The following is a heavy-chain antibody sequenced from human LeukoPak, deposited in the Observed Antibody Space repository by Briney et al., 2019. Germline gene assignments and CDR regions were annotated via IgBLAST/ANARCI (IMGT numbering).Heavy chain of an antibody. CDR2: INPNSGGT. V-gene: IGHV1-2*02. J-gene: IGHJ4*02. CDR1: GYTFTGYY. Sequence: ASVKVSCKASGYTFTGYYMHWVRQAPGQGLEWMGWINPNSGGTNYARKFQGRVTMTRATSISTAYMELSRLRSDDTAVYYCARIDFWSGYPHRRANYWGQGTLVTVSS. D-gene: IGHD3-3*01. CDR3: ARIDFWSGYPHRRANY.